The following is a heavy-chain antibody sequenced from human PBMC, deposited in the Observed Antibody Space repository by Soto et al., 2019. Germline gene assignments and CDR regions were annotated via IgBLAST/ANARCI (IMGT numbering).Heavy chain of an antibody. CDR2: MNPNSGNT. D-gene: IGHD2-2*01. V-gene: IGHV1-8*01. CDR1: GYTFTSYD. CDR3: ARGGYCSSTSCYAGGYDAFDI. Sequence: ASVKVSCKASGYTFTSYDINWVRQATGQGPEWMGWMNPNSGNTGYAQKFQGRVTMTRNTSISTAYMELSSLRSEDTAVYYCARGGYCSSTSCYAGGYDAFDIWGQGTMVTVSS. J-gene: IGHJ3*02.